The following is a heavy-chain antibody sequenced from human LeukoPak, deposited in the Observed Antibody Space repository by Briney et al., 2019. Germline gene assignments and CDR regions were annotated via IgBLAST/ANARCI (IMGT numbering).Heavy chain of an antibody. Sequence: PGGSLRLSCAASGFPFSSYAMSWVRPAPGKGLEWVSAISGSGGSTYYADSVKGRFTISRDISKNTLYLQMNSLRAEDTAVYYCAKAPPSSYYYYYGMDVWGQGTTVTVSS. CDR2: ISGSGGST. J-gene: IGHJ6*02. V-gene: IGHV3-23*01. CDR1: GFPFSSYA. CDR3: AKAPPSSYYYYYGMDV. D-gene: IGHD6-13*01.